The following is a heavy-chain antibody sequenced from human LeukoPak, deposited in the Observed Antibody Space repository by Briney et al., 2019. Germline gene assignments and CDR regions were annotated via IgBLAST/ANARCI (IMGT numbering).Heavy chain of an antibody. Sequence: PGGSLRLSCAASGFTFSTYWMNWVRQAPGKGLEWVANIKLDGSETYYTDSVKGRFTISRDNAKNSLYLQMNSLRAEDTAVYYCAKDQMVGQWPTNFDYWGQGTLVTVSP. D-gene: IGHD6-19*01. CDR1: GFTFSTYW. V-gene: IGHV3-7*01. CDR2: IKLDGSET. J-gene: IGHJ4*02. CDR3: AKDQMVGQWPTNFDY.